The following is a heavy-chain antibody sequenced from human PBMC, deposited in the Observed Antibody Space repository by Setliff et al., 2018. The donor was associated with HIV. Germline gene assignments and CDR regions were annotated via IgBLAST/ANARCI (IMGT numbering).Heavy chain of an antibody. D-gene: IGHD3-3*01. Sequence: NPSETLSLTCTVSGGSMRSTTYYWGWVRQPPGKGLEWIGNVHFSGTTYYNPSLKSRVTISVDPSQNQFSLRLISVTAADAAMYYCARPSLGIGGGSKFDSWGQGTLVTVSS. CDR1: GGSMRSTTYY. CDR3: ARPSLGIGGGSKFDS. CDR2: VHFSGTT. J-gene: IGHJ4*02. V-gene: IGHV4-39*01.